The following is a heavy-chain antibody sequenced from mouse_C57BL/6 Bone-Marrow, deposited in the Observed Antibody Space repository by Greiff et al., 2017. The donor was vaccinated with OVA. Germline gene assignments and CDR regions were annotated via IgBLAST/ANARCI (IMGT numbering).Heavy chain of an antibody. CDR1: GYTFTDYE. Sequence: VKLVESGAELVRPGASVTLSCKASGYTFTDYEMHWVKQTPVHGLEWIGAIDPETGGTAYNQKFKGKAILTADKSSSTAYMELRSLTSEDSAVYYCTEAYYSNYYFDYWGQGTTLTVSS. J-gene: IGHJ2*01. CDR2: IDPETGGT. V-gene: IGHV1-15*01. CDR3: TEAYYSNYYFDY. D-gene: IGHD2-5*01.